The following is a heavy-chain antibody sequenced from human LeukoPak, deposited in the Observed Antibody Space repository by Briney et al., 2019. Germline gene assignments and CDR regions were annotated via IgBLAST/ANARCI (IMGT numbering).Heavy chain of an antibody. CDR1: GYSISSGYY. CDR2: IYHSGST. Sequence: TSETLSLTCAVSGYSISSGYYWGWIRQPPGKGLEWIGSIYHSGSTYYNPSLKSRVTISVDTSKNQFSLKLSSVTAADTAVYYCARHGGNKYQPLYFFDPWGQGTLVTVSS. D-gene: IGHD2-2*02. V-gene: IGHV4-38-2*01. CDR3: ARHGGNKYQPLYFFDP. J-gene: IGHJ5*02.